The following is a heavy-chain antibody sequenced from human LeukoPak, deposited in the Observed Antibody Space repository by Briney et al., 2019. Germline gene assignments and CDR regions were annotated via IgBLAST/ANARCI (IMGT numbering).Heavy chain of an antibody. CDR2: ISYDGSYK. CDR3: ARGHWPYSSACLFDS. CDR1: GFTFSAYT. Sequence: GGSLRLSCAASGFTFSAYTMHWVRQAPGKGLERVAVISYDGSYKYYADSVRGRFTFSRDNSKNTLYLQMNSLRAEDTAVYYCARGHWPYSSACLFDSWGQGTLVTVSS. J-gene: IGHJ4*02. V-gene: IGHV3-30*04. D-gene: IGHD6-25*01.